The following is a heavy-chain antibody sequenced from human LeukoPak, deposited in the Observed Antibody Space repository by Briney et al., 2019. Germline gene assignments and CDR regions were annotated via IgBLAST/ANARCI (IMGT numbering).Heavy chain of an antibody. Sequence: PGGSLRLSCAASGFTFSSYWVSWVRQAPGKGLEWVANIKQDGSEKYYVDSVKGRFTISRDNAKNSLYLQMNSLRAEDTAVYYCARDAAAGVIMDYFDYWGQGTLVTVSS. CDR1: GFTFSSYW. D-gene: IGHD3-10*01. J-gene: IGHJ4*02. V-gene: IGHV3-7*03. CDR3: ARDAAAGVIMDYFDY. CDR2: IKQDGSEK.